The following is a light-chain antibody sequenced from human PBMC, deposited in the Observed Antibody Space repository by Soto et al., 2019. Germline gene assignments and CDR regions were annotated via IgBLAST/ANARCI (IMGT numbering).Light chain of an antibody. V-gene: IGKV2-28*01. CDR2: MGS. Sequence: DIVMTQSPLSLPVTPGEPASISCRSSQSLLHSNGYTYLDWYLQKPGQSPQLLIYMGSNRASGVPDRFSGSGSGTDFTLRISRVEAEDVGVYYCLQALLIPPTFGGGTKVEIK. CDR3: LQALLIPPT. J-gene: IGKJ4*01. CDR1: QSLLHSNGYTY.